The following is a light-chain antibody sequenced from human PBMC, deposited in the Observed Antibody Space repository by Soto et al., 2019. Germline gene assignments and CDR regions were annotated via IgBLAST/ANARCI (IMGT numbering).Light chain of an antibody. CDR3: RSYTTTSTVV. CDR2: DVY. CDR1: SSDVGGYDY. V-gene: IGLV2-14*01. J-gene: IGLJ2*01. Sequence: QSALTQPASVSGSPGQSITISCTGTSSDVGGYDYVSWFQQYPGKAPSLMLFDVYRRPSGLSYRFSGSKSGNTASLTISGLQAEDEADYYCRSYTTTSTVVFGGGTKLTV.